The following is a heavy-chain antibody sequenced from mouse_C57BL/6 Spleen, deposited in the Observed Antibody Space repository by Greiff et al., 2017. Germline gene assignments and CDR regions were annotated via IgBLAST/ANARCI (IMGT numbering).Heavy chain of an antibody. CDR3: ARPGTGDCAMDY. J-gene: IGHJ4*01. CDR2: IYPGSGST. CDR1: GYTFTSYW. Sequence: VQLQQPGAELVKPGASVKMSCKASGYTFTSYWITWVKQRPGQGLEWIGDIYPGSGSTNYNEKFKSKATLTVDTSSSTAYMQLSSLTSEDSAVYYCARPGTGDCAMDYWGKGTSVTVSS. D-gene: IGHD3-3*01. V-gene: IGHV1-55*01.